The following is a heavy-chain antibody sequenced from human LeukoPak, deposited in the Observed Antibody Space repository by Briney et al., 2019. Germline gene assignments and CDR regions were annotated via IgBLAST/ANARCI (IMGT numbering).Heavy chain of an antibody. J-gene: IGHJ4*02. CDR3: ARTTSDYDYVWGSYRPYYFDS. Sequence: GGSLRLSCAASGFTFRNYLMSWVRQAPGKGLEWVAHIKQDGSEKYYVDSVKGRFTISRDNAKNSLYLQMNSLRAEDTAVYYCARTTSDYDYVWGSYRPYYFDSWGQGTLVTVSS. D-gene: IGHD3-16*02. V-gene: IGHV3-7*01. CDR1: GFTFRNYL. CDR2: IKQDGSEK.